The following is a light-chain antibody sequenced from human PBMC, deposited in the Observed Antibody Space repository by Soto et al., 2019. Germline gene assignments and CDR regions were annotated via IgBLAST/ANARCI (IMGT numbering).Light chain of an antibody. V-gene: IGKV3-15*01. CDR1: QYFMIN. Sequence: EIVMTQSPATQSVSPGERATLSCRASQYFMINLAWYQQKPGQPPRLLIYGASTRAAGIPARFSGSASETEFTLTISSLQSEDVAVYYCQQYNSWPLTFGGGTRVDIK. CDR3: QQYNSWPLT. J-gene: IGKJ4*01. CDR2: GAS.